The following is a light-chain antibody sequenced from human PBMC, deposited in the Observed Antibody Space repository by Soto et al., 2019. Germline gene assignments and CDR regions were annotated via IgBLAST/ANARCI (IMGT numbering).Light chain of an antibody. CDR2: SNN. CDR3: AAWDDSLNEYV. J-gene: IGLJ1*01. Sequence: QSVLTQPPSASGTPGQRVTISCSGSNSNIGSNPVHWYQQFPGTAPKVLIYSNNHRPSGVPDRFSGSKSGTSASLAISGLQPEDEADYCCAAWDDSLNEYVFGDGTKVTVL. V-gene: IGLV1-44*01. CDR1: NSNIGSNP.